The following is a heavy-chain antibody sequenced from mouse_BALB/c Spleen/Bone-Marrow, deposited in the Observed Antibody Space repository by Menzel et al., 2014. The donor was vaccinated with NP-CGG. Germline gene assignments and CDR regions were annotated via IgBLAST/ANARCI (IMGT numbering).Heavy chain of an antibody. D-gene: IGHD2-4*01. CDR2: INPITGYT. V-gene: IGHV1-7*01. J-gene: IGHJ4*01. CDR1: GYTFISYW. Sequence: QVQLKESGAELAKPGASVKMSCKSSGYTFISYWMHWVKQRPGQGLEWIGYINPITGYTEYGQKFKDKATLTADKSSSTAYIQLSSLTSEDSAVYYCARNYDYDGGYYAMDYWGQGTSVTVS. CDR3: ARNYDYDGGYYAMDY.